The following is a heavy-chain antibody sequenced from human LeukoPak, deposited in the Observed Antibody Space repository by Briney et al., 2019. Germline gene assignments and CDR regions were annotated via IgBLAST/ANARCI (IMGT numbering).Heavy chain of an antibody. CDR2: ISDSGGSA. CDR1: GVTFSSYA. Sequence: GGSLRLSCAASGVTFSSYAKSRVRQAPCKGLEWVSGISDSGGSAYYTDSVKGRFTISRDNSRNTLYLQMNSLRAEDTAVYFCAKRRGYCSGGSCSIIGLDYWGQGTLVTVSS. J-gene: IGHJ4*02. CDR3: AKRRGYCSGGSCSIIGLDY. V-gene: IGHV3-23*01. D-gene: IGHD2-15*01.